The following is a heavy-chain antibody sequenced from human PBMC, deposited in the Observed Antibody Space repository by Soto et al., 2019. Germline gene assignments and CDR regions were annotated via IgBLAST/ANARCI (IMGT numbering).Heavy chain of an antibody. D-gene: IGHD4-4*01. J-gene: IGHJ4*01. CDR2: IRNKANSYTT. CDR1: EFTFSDHY. CDR3: SRAGILTTPYYFDY. Sequence: EVQLVESGGGLVQPGRSLRLSCAAFEFTFSDHYMDWVRQAPGKGLEWVGRIRNKANSYTTEYAASVKGRFTISRDDSKNSLFLQMNSLKTEDTAVYYCSRAGILTTPYYFDYWGQGTLVTVSS. V-gene: IGHV3-72*01.